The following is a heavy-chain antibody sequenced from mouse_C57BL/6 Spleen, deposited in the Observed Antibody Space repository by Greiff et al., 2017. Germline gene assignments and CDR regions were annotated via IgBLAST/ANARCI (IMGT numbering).Heavy chain of an antibody. CDR1: GYTFTSYT. J-gene: IGHJ2*01. CDR2: INPSSGYT. D-gene: IGHD1-1*01. V-gene: IGHV1-4*01. CDR3: ARDYYGSSVDY. Sequence: QVQLKESGAELARPGASVKMSCKASGYTFTSYTMHWVKQRPGQGLEWIGYINPSSGYTKYNQKFKDKATLTADKSSSTAYMQLSSLTSEDSAVYYCARDYYGSSVDYWGQGTTLTVSS.